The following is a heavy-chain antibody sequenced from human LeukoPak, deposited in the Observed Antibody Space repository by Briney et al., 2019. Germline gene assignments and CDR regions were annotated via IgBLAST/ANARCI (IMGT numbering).Heavy chain of an antibody. J-gene: IGHJ6*03. CDR1: GGSFSGYY. CDR2: INHSGST. Sequence: PSETLSLTCAVYGGSFSGYYWSWIRQPPGKGLEWIGEINHSGSTNYNPSLKSRVTISVDTSKNQFSLKLSSVTAADTAVYYCARHVRRYGSGSYYLRYYYYMDVWGKGTTVTISS. CDR3: ARHVRRYGSGSYYLRYYYYMDV. D-gene: IGHD3-10*01. V-gene: IGHV4-34*01.